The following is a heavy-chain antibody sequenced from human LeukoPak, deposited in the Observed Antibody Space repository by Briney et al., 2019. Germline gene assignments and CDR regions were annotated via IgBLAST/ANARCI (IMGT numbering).Heavy chain of an antibody. CDR3: TREYMTYDY. D-gene: IGHD1-14*01. CDR1: GFTFSSYW. CDR2: INTAGSTT. Sequence: GGSLRPSCAASGFTFSSYWMHWVRQAPGKGLVWVSHINTAGSTTTYADSVKGRFTISRDNAKNTLYLQMNSLRAEDTAVYYCTREYMTYDYWGQGALVTVSS. V-gene: IGHV3-74*01. J-gene: IGHJ4*02.